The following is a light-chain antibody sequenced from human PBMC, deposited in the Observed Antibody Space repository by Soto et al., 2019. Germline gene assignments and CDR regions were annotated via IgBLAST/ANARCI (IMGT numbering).Light chain of an antibody. J-gene: IGKJ1*01. V-gene: IGKV1-12*01. CDR2: AAS. CDR1: QDISSW. Sequence: DIQMTQSPSSVSASVGDSVTITCRASQDISSWLAWYQQKPGKAPNLLIYAASSLQSGVPSRFSGSGSGTDFTLAINGLQPEDIATCYCQHASCFPRSCGQATKVEVK. CDR3: QHASCFPRS.